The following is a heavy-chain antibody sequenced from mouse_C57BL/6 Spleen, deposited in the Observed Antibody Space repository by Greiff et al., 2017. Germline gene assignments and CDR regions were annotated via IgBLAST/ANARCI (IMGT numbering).Heavy chain of an antibody. CDR1: GYAFSSYW. J-gene: IGHJ4*01. V-gene: IGHV1-80*01. CDR2: IYPGDGDT. CDR3: ARGGLLLLYYDAMDY. Sequence: VQLQQSGAELVKPGASVKLSCKAPGYAFSSYWLNWVKQRPGKGLEWIGQIYPGDGDTNYNGKFKGKATLTADKSSSTAYMQLSSLTSEDAAVYVCARGGLLLLYYDAMDYWGQGTSVTVSS. D-gene: IGHD1-1*01.